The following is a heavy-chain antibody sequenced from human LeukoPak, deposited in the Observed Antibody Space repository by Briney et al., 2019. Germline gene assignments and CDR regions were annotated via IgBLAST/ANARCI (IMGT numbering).Heavy chain of an antibody. D-gene: IGHD5-18*01. J-gene: IGHJ4*02. CDR3: ARRGSVDTPMSNWEWWY. Sequence: ASVKVSCKASGYTFTSYGISWVRQAPGQGLEWMGWISAYNGNTNYAQKLQGRVTLTTDTSTSTVYMELSSLRSDDTAVYYCARRGSVDTPMSNWEWWYWGQGTLVTVSS. V-gene: IGHV1-18*01. CDR1: GYTFTSYG. CDR2: ISAYNGNT.